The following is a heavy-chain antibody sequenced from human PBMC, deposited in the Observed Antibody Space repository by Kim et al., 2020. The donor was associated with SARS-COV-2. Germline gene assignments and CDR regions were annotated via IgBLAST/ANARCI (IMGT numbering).Heavy chain of an antibody. Sequence: KSRVTISVDTSKNQFSLKLSSVTAADTAVYYCARQRRTYYYDSSGYYDYWGQGTLVTVSS. V-gene: IGHV4-39*01. CDR3: ARQRRTYYYDSSGYYDY. J-gene: IGHJ4*02. D-gene: IGHD3-22*01.